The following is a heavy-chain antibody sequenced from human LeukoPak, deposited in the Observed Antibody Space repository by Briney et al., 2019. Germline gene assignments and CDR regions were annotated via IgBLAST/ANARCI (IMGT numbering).Heavy chain of an antibody. CDR1: GYTFTDYY. CDR2: INPNSGGT. V-gene: IGHV1-2*02. CDR3: ARSRTPYANYYFDD. D-gene: IGHD4/OR15-4a*01. Sequence: ASVKVSCKASGYTFTDYYIHWVRQAPGQGLEWMGWINPNSGGTNYAQRFQGRVTVTRDTSISTAYMELSSLRSEDTAVYYCARSRTPYANYYFDDWGQGTLVTVSS. J-gene: IGHJ4*02.